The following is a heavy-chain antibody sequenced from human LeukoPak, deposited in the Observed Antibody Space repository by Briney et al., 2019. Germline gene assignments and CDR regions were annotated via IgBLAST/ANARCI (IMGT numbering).Heavy chain of an antibody. CDR1: GGSISSYY. Sequence: SETLSLTCTVSGGSISSYYWSWIRQPPGKGLEWIGHIYYSGSTNYNPSLKSRGTISVDTSKNQSSLKLSSVTAADTAVYYCARVRDYYDSRPFDYWGQGTLVTVSS. CDR2: IYYSGST. D-gene: IGHD3-22*01. J-gene: IGHJ4*02. CDR3: ARVRDYYDSRPFDY. V-gene: IGHV4-59*08.